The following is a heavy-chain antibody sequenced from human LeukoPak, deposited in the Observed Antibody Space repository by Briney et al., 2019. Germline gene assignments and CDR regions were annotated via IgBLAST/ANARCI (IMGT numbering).Heavy chain of an antibody. CDR3: AKDSGYDYLGWFDP. J-gene: IGHJ5*02. CDR2: ISWNSGSI. V-gene: IGHV3-9*01. D-gene: IGHD5-12*01. Sequence: HPGGSLRLSCAASGFTFDDYAMHWVRQAPGKSLEWVSGISWNSGSIGYADSVKGRFTISRDNAKNSLYLQMNSLRAEDTALYYCAKDSGYDYLGWFDPWGQGTLVTVSS. CDR1: GFTFDDYA.